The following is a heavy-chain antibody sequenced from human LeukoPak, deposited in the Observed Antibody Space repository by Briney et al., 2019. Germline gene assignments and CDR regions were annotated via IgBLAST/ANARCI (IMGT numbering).Heavy chain of an antibody. CDR3: ARQEDCGGNQGIVY. CDR1: GGSISSYY. V-gene: IGHV4-59*08. Sequence: SETLSLTCTVSGGSISSYYWSWIRQPPGKGLEWIGYIYYSGSTNYNPSLKSRVTISVDTSKNQFSLKLSSVTAADTAVYYCARQEDCGGNQGIVYWGQGTLVTVSS. J-gene: IGHJ4*02. D-gene: IGHD4-23*01. CDR2: IYYSGST.